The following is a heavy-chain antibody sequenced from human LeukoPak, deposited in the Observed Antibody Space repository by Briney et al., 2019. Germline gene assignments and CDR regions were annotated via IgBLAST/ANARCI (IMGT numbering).Heavy chain of an antibody. CDR3: ARRSYDGSGYYYVDY. CDR2: ISSGGST. V-gene: IGHV4-39*01. CDR1: GGSISSSGYY. J-gene: IGHJ4*02. D-gene: IGHD3-22*01. Sequence: SETLSLTCTVSGGSISSSGYYWGWIRQPPGKGLEWIGRISSGGSTHYLPSLKTRVTISVDTSKNQFSLKLSSVTAADTAVYYCARRSYDGSGYYYVDYWGQGTLVTVSS.